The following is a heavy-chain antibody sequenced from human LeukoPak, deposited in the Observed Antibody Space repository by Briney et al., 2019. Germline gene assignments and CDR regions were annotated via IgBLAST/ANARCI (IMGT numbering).Heavy chain of an antibody. J-gene: IGHJ4*02. Sequence: ASVEVSCKVSGYTLTELSMHWVRQAPGKGLEWMGGFDPEDGETIYAQKFQGRVTMTEDTSTDTAYMELSSLRSEDTAVYYCASLWFVEYYFDYWGQGTLVTVSS. CDR2: FDPEDGET. CDR3: ASLWFVEYYFDY. V-gene: IGHV1-24*01. D-gene: IGHD3-10*01. CDR1: GYTLTELS.